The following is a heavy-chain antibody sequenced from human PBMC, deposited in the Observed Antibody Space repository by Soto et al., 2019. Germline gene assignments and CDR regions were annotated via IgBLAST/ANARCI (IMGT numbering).Heavy chain of an antibody. CDR2: ISGSGGST. Sequence: EVQLLESGGGLVQPGGSLSLSCAASGFTFISYAMSWVRQAPGKGLEWVSGISGSGGSTYYADSVKGRFTISSDNSKNTLYLQMNSLRAEDTAVYYWAKDGPVLGWIFSRRCMDVWGQGTTVTVSS. CDR3: AKDGPVLGWIFSRRCMDV. D-gene: IGHD2-2*03. J-gene: IGHJ6*02. CDR1: GFTFISYA. V-gene: IGHV3-23*01.